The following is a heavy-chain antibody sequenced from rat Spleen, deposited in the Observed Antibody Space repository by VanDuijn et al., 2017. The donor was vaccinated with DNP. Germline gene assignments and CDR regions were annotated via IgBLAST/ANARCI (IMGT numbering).Heavy chain of an antibody. CDR1: GYSITSGFR. D-gene: IGHD1-1*01. CDR2: INSEGNT. Sequence: EVQLQESGPGLVKPSQSLSLTCSVTGYSITSGFRWTWIRKFPGNKLEWMGYINSEGNTNFNPSLKSRISITRDTSKNQLFLQVNSVTTEDTATYYCASTQFSGDVNWFAYWGQGTLVTVSS. CDR3: ASTQFSGDVNWFAY. V-gene: IGHV3-3*01. J-gene: IGHJ3*01.